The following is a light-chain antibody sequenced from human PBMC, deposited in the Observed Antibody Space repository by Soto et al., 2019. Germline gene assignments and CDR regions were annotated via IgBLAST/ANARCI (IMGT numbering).Light chain of an antibody. Sequence: DIQMTQSPSSLSASVGASVTITCRASQNIYNYLNWYQQKPGKAPRLLIYDASTLHSGVPSRFTGSGSGTDFSLTINGLQPEDFATYYCQHSYTAPPFTFGQGTRLEI. CDR2: DAS. CDR3: QHSYTAPPFT. J-gene: IGKJ2*01. CDR1: QNIYNY. V-gene: IGKV1-39*01.